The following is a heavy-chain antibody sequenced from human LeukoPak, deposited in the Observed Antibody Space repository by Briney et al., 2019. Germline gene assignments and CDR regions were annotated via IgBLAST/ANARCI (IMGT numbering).Heavy chain of an antibody. D-gene: IGHD3-22*01. V-gene: IGHV3-74*01. J-gene: IGHJ3*02. CDR1: GFTFSDTW. CDR3: ARARSVYDSSGYYSVNAFDI. CDR2: IRSDGSDT. Sequence: TGGSLRLSCAASGFTFSDTWMHWVRHAPGEGLVWVSRIRSDGSDTRYAESVKGRFTISRDNAKNTLYLQMNSLRAEDTAVYYCARARSVYDSSGYYSVNAFDIWGQGTMVTVSS.